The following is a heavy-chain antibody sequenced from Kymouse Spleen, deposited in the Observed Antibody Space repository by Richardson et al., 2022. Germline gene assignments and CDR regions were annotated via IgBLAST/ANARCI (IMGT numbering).Heavy chain of an antibody. CDR1: GFTFSNAW. D-gene: IGHD1-7*01. V-gene: IGHV3-15*01. Sequence: EVQLVESGGGLVKPGGSLRLSCAASGFTFSNAWMSWVRQAPGKGLEWVGRIKSKTDGGTTDYAAPVKGRFTISRDDSKNTLYLQMNSLKTEDTAVYYCTTDEVTGTTFYYYYYGMDVWGQGTTVTVSS. CDR2: IKSKTDGGTT. CDR3: TTDEVTGTTFYYYYYGMDV. J-gene: IGHJ6*02.